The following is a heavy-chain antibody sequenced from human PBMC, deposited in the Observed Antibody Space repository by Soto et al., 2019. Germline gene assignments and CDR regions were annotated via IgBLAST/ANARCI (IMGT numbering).Heavy chain of an antibody. J-gene: IGHJ6*02. CDR1: GDSVSSSSAA. D-gene: IGHD3-16*01. CDR2: TYYRSKWIH. Sequence: PSQTLSLTFDISGDSVSSSSAAWNWIRQSPSRGLEWLGRTYYRSKWIHEYTVSMESRITINPDTSKNQFSLHIYSVTPEDTAVYYCAGVVWFRGMDVWGPGPPITV. V-gene: IGHV6-1*01. CDR3: AGVVWFRGMDV.